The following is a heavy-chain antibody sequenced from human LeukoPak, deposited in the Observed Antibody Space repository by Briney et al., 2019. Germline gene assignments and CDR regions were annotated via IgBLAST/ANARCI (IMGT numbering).Heavy chain of an antibody. CDR2: VSYDGSNK. V-gene: IGHV3-30*18. CDR1: GFTFSSYG. Sequence: GGSLRLSCAASGFTFSSYGMHWVRQAPGKGLEWVAVVSYDGSNKYYADSVKGRFTISRDNSKNTLYLQMNSLRAEDTAVYHCAKDSLITMVRGVVVNYYGMDVWGKGTTVTVSS. CDR3: AKDSLITMVRGVVVNYYGMDV. D-gene: IGHD3-10*01. J-gene: IGHJ6*04.